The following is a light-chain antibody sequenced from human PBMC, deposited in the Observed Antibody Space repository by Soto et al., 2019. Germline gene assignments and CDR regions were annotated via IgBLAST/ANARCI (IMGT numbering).Light chain of an antibody. CDR1: QSVSSSY. Sequence: EIVLTQSPATLSSFPDDRVTLSCRASQSVSSSYLAWYQQKPGQAPRLLIYGASTRATGIPARFSGSGSGTEFTLTISSLQSEDFAVYYCQQYNNWPPWTFGQGTKVDIK. J-gene: IGKJ1*01. V-gene: IGKV3-15*01. CDR3: QQYNNWPPWT. CDR2: GAS.